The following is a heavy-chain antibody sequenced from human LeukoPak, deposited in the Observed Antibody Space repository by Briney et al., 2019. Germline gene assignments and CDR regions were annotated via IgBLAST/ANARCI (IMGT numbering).Heavy chain of an antibody. V-gene: IGHV1-2*02. CDR1: GYTFTGYY. D-gene: IGHD6-13*01. Sequence: ASVKVSCKASGYTFTGYYMHWVRQAPGQGLEWMGWINPNSGGTNYAQKFQGRVTMTGDTSISTAYMELSRLRSDDTAVYYCARGTHSSSWYYFDYWGQGTLVTVSS. CDR3: ARGTHSSSWYYFDY. CDR2: INPNSGGT. J-gene: IGHJ4*02.